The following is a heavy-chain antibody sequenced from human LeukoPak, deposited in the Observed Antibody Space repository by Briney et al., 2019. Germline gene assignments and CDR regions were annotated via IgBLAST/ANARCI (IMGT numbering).Heavy chain of an antibody. CDR3: AGPHDYDAFDI. CDR2: IYHSGST. CDR1: GYSISSGYY. V-gene: IGHV4-38-2*02. Sequence: PSETLSLTCTVSGYSISSGYYWGWIRQPPGKGLEWIGSIYHSGSTYYNPSLKSRVTISVDTSKNQFSLKLSSVTAADTAVYYYAGPHDYDAFDIWGQGTMVTVSS. J-gene: IGHJ3*02. D-gene: IGHD4-11*01.